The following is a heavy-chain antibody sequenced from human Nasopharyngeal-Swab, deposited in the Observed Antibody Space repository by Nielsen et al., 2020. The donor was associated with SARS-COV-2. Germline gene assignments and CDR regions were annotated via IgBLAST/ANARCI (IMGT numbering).Heavy chain of an antibody. J-gene: IGHJ6*02. CDR1: GGTFSSYA. CDR3: ARGGGEELRSKNYYYYGMDV. CDR2: IIPIFGTA. Sequence: SVKVSCKASGGTFSSYAISWVRQAPGQGLEWMGGIIPIFGTANYAQKFQGRVTITADESTSTAYMELSSLRSEDTAVYYCARGGGEELRSKNYYYYGMDVWGQGTTVTVSS. V-gene: IGHV1-69*13. D-gene: IGHD1-26*01.